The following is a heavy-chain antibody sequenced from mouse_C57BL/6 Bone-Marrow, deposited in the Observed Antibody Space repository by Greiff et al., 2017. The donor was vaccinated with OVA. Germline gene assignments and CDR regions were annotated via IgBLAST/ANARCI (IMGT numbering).Heavy chain of an antibody. D-gene: IGHD1-1*01. CDR1: GYTFTSYW. J-gene: IGHJ3*01. CDR2: IHPNSGST. Sequence: QVQLQQPGAELVKPGASVKLSCKASGYTFTSYWMHWVKQRPGQGLEWIGMIHPNSGSTNYNEKFKSKATLTVDKSSSTAYMQLSSLTSEDSAVYYCARERSYDYGSSSWFADWGQGTLVTVSA. V-gene: IGHV1-64*01. CDR3: ARERSYDYGSSSWFAD.